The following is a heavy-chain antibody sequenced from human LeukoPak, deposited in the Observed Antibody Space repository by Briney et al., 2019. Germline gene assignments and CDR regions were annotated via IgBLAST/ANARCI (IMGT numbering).Heavy chain of an antibody. D-gene: IGHD3-22*01. CDR1: GFTVSSKY. V-gene: IGHV3-23*01. J-gene: IGHJ5*02. CDR3: AKGPYYYDSSGYSRRWFDP. Sequence: GGSLRLSCAASGFTVSSKYMNWVRQAPGKGLEWVSAISGSGGRTYYADSVKGRFTISRDNSKNTLYLQMNSLRAEDTAVYYCAKGPYYYDSSGYSRRWFDPWGQGTLVTVSS. CDR2: ISGSGGRT.